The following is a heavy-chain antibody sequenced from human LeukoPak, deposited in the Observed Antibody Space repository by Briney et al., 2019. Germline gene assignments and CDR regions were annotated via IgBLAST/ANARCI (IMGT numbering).Heavy chain of an antibody. Sequence: PSETLSLTCTVSGGSISSYYWSWIRQPPGKGREWIGYIYYSGSTNYNPSLKSRVTISVDTSKNQFSLKLSSVTAADTAVYYCARARGYSYGNWFDPWGQGTLVTVSS. D-gene: IGHD5-18*01. CDR1: GGSISSYY. J-gene: IGHJ5*02. CDR3: ARARGYSYGNWFDP. CDR2: IYYSGST. V-gene: IGHV4-59*01.